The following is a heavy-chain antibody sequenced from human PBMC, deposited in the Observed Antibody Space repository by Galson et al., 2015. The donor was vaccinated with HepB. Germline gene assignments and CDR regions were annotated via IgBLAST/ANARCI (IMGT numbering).Heavy chain of an antibody. CDR1: GLRFSYYY. J-gene: IGHJ4*01. CDR2: IYSSGDAI. CDR3: AGSTGWYRVLDY. V-gene: IGHV3-11*01. D-gene: IGHD6-19*01. Sequence: SLRLSCAASGLRFSYYYMTWIRQAPGKGLEWISYIYSSGDAIYYADSVKGRFAISRDNAENSLYLQMNSLRAEDTAVYYCAGSTGWYRVLDYWGRGTLVTVSS.